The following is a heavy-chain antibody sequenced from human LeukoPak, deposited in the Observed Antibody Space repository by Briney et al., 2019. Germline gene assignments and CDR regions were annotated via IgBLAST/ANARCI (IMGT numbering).Heavy chain of an antibody. CDR1: GGSISSSSYY. D-gene: IGHD5-12*01. V-gene: IGHV4-39*07. CDR3: ARGASGYSGYDADYYYYMDV. Sequence: ASETLSLTCTVSGGSISSSSYYWGWIRQPPGKGLEWIGSIYYSGSTYYNPSLKSRVTISVDTSKNQFSLKLSSVTAADTAVYYCARGASGYSGYDADYYYYMDVWGKGTTVTVSS. J-gene: IGHJ6*03. CDR2: IYYSGST.